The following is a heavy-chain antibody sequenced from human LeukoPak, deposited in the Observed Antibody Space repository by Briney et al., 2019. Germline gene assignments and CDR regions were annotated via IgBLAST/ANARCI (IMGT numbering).Heavy chain of an antibody. Sequence: GGSLRLSCAASGFTFSKYWMLWVRQAPGKGLEGVSRINTDGTVTTYADSVKGRFTVSRDNADNTMFQQMNSVRDEDTAVYYCATKQWLAPPPDSWGQGTPVTVSS. CDR1: GFTFSKYW. CDR2: INTDGTVT. J-gene: IGHJ4*02. V-gene: IGHV3-74*01. D-gene: IGHD6-19*01. CDR3: ATKQWLAPPPDS.